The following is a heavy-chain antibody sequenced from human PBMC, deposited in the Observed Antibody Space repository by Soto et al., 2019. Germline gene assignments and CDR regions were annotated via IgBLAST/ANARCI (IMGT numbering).Heavy chain of an antibody. CDR2: IWYDGSNK. V-gene: IGHV3-33*01. D-gene: IGHD3-22*01. CDR1: GFTFSSYG. Sequence: QVQLVESGGGVVQPGRSLRLSCAASGFTFSSYGMHWVRQAPGKGLEWVAVIWYDGSNKYYADSVKGRFTISRDNSKNTLYLQMNSLRAEDTAVYYCARDLPNYDSSGYYSHSTHPFDYWGQGTLVTVSS. J-gene: IGHJ4*02. CDR3: ARDLPNYDSSGYYSHSTHPFDY.